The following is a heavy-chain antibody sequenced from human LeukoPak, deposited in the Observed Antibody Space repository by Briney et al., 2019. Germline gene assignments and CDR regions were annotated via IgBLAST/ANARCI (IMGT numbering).Heavy chain of an antibody. CDR3: ARVPRTGDWDY. V-gene: IGHV3-21*01. CDR2: ISSSSSYI. J-gene: IGHJ4*02. CDR1: GFTFSSYS. Sequence: GGSLRLSCAASGFTFSSYSMNWVRQATGKGLEWVSSISSSSSYIYYADSVKGRFTISRDNAKNSLYLQMNSLRAEDTAVYYCARVPRTGDWDYWGQGTLVTVSS. D-gene: IGHD7-27*01.